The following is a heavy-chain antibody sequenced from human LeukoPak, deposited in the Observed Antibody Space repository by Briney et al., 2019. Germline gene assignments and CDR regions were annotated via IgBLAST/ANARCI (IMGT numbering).Heavy chain of an antibody. V-gene: IGHV1-2*02. CDR2: INPNSGGT. Sequence: GASVKVSCKASGYTFTGYYMHWVRQAPGQGLEWMGWINPNSGGTNYAQKFQGRVTMTRDTSISTAYVELSRLRSDDTAVYYCARDRSGYSSSCDYWGQGTLATVSS. CDR3: ARDRSGYSSSCDY. D-gene: IGHD6-13*01. CDR1: GYTFTGYY. J-gene: IGHJ4*02.